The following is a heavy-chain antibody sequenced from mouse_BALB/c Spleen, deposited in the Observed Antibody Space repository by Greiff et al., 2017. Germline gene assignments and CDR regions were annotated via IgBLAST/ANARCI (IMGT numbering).Heavy chain of an antibody. CDR2: ISSGSSTI. Sequence: EVHLVESGGGLVQPGGSRKLSCAASGFTFSSFGMHWVRQAPEKGLEWVAYISSGSSTIYYADTVKGRFTISRDNPKNTLFLQMTSLRSEDTAMYYCARSGGNLYYYAMDDWGQGTSVTVSS. D-gene: IGHD2-1*01. CDR1: GFTFSSFG. J-gene: IGHJ4*01. CDR3: ARSGGNLYYYAMDD. V-gene: IGHV5-17*02.